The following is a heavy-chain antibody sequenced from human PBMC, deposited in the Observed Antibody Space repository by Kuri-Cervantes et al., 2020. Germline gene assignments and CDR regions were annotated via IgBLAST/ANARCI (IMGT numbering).Heavy chain of an antibody. D-gene: IGHD6-6*01. J-gene: IGHJ3*02. Sequence: ASVKVSCKASGYTFTSYGISWVRQAPGQGLEWMGWISAYNGNTNYAQKLQGRVTMTTDTSTSTAYMELRSLRSDDTAVYYCARERGEYSSSSVAFDIWGQGTMVTVSS. V-gene: IGHV1-18*01. CDR2: ISAYNGNT. CDR1: GYTFTSYG. CDR3: ARERGEYSSSSVAFDI.